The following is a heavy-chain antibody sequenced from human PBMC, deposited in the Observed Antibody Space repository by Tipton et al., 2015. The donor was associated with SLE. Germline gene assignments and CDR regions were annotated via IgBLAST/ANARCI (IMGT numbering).Heavy chain of an antibody. CDR2: ISGYDGNT. D-gene: IGHD4/OR15-4a*01. Sequence: QLVQSGAEVKKPGASVKVSCKASGYSFISYGINWVRQAPGQGLEWMGWISGYDGNTNYAQKFQGRVTMTTDTSTSTAYMELRSLRSDDTAVYYCAGAVAMVPRDAFDIWGQGTMVTVSS. V-gene: IGHV1-18*01. J-gene: IGHJ3*02. CDR1: GYSFISYG. CDR3: AGAVAMVPRDAFDI.